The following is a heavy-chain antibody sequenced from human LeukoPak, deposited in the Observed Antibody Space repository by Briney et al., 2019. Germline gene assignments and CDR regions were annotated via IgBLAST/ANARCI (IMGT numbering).Heavy chain of an antibody. D-gene: IGHD4-17*01. CDR3: ARGEDDYGDYDGYFDY. V-gene: IGHV3-21*01. J-gene: IGHJ4*02. Sequence: GGSLRLSCAASGFTFSSYAMSWVRQAPGKGLEWVSSISSSSSYIYYADSVKGRFTISRDNAKNSLYLQMNSLRAEDTAVYYCARGEDDYGDYDGYFDYWGQGTLVTVSS. CDR2: ISSSSSYI. CDR1: GFTFSSYA.